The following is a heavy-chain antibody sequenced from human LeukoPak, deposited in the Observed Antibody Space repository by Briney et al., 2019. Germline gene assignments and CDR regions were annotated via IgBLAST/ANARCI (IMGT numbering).Heavy chain of an antibody. J-gene: IGHJ3*02. CDR2: IYSGGST. Sequence: GGSLRLSCAASGFTVSSNYMSWVRQAPGKGLEWVSVIYSGGSTYYADSVKGRFTISRDNSKNTLYLQMNSLRAEDAAVYYCARDSPRGAFDIWGQGTMVTVSS. CDR3: ARDSPRGAFDI. CDR1: GFTVSSNY. V-gene: IGHV3-53*01.